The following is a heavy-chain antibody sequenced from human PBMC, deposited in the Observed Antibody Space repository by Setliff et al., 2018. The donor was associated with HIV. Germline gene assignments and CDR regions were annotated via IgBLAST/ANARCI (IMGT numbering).Heavy chain of an antibody. J-gene: IGHJ2*01. D-gene: IGHD6-6*01. CDR1: GDSINNYH. CDR2: FHYRGSP. V-gene: IGHV4-59*01. CDR3: ARSVARDYWYFGH. Sequence: SETLSLTCTVSGDSINNYHWSWIRQPPGEGLELLGFFHYRGSPIYNPSLKSRVNISVDTSKNQFPLNLTSVTAADTAVYYCARSVARDYWYFGHWGRGTLVTVSS.